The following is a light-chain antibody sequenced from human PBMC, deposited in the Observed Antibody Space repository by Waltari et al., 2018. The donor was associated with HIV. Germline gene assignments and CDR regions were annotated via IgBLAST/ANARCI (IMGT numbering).Light chain of an antibody. V-gene: IGLV2-11*01. CDR2: DVS. CDR3: CSYAGSDTFVL. CDR1: RSDVGGYDN. Sequence: QSALTQPPSVSGSPGQSVTISCHGTRSDVGGYDNVSWYQQHPGEAPKLIIYDVSKRPSGVPDRFSGSKSGNTASLTISGLQAEDEADYYCCSYAGSDTFVLFGGGTKVTVL. J-gene: IGLJ2*01.